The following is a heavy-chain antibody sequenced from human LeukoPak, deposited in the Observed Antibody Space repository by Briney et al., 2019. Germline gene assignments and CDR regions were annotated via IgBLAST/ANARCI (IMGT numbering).Heavy chain of an antibody. CDR2: INPNSGDT. D-gene: IGHD5-12*01. CDR3: ARDVEIANRETRPIDY. J-gene: IGHJ4*02. CDR1: GYTFTGYY. V-gene: IGHV1-2*02. Sequence: ASVKVSCKASGYTFTGYYMHWVRQAPGQGLEWMGWINPNSGDTNYAQKFQGRVTMTRDTSISTAYMELSRLRSDDTAVYYCARDVEIANRETRPIDYWGQGTLVTVSS.